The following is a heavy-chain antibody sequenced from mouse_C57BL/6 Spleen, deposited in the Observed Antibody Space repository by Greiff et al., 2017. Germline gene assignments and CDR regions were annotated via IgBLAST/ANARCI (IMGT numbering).Heavy chain of an antibody. Sequence: VKLQESGAELVRPGASVTMSCKASGYTFTDYEMHWVKQTPVHGLEWIGAIYPETGGTASNQKFKGKAILPADKSSSTAYMELRSLTSADSSVYYGTRMKDSDYEGYYYAIDYWGQGTSVTVSS. D-gene: IGHD2-5*01. CDR2: IYPETGGT. CDR3: TRMKDSDYEGYYYAIDY. CDR1: GYTFTDYE. J-gene: IGHJ4*01. V-gene: IGHV1-15*01.